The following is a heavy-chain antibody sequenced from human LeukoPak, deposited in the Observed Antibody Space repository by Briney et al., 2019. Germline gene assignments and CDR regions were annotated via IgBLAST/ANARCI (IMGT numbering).Heavy chain of an antibody. J-gene: IGHJ4*02. CDR3: ARDIWLDY. V-gene: IGHV3-7*01. CDR2: IKQDGSEK. Sequence: GGSLRLSCIASGFVFSRDNMNWVRRAPGKGLEWVANIKQDGSEKYYVDSVKGRFTISRDNAKNSLYLQMNSLRAEDTAVYYCARDIWLDYWGQGTLVTVSS. CDR1: GFVFSRDN.